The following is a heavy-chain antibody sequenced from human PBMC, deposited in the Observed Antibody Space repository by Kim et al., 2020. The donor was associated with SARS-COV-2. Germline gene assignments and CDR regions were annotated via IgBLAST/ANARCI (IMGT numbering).Heavy chain of an antibody. CDR1: GFTFSSYW. CDR3: ASRRYTGPYYYFDY. Sequence: GGSLRLSCAASGFTFSSYWMHWVRQAPGKGLVWVSRINSDGGTTSYADSVKGRFTISRDNAKSTLYLQMNSLRAEDTAVYYCASRRYTGPYYYFDYWGQGTLVTVSS. J-gene: IGHJ4*02. V-gene: IGHV3-74*01. D-gene: IGHD1-26*01. CDR2: INSDGGTT.